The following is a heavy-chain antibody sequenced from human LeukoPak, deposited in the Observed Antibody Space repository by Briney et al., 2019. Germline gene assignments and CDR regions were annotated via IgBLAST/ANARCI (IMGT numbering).Heavy chain of an antibody. Sequence: ASVKVSCKASGGTFSSYAISWVRQAPGQGLEWMGEIIPISGTVNYVQKFQGRVTITADESTSTAYMELSSLRSEDTAVYFCARGDGYSYGYHQFDYWGQGTLVTVSS. D-gene: IGHD5-18*01. CDR3: ARGDGYSYGYHQFDY. V-gene: IGHV1-69*13. J-gene: IGHJ4*02. CDR1: GGTFSSYA. CDR2: IIPISGTV.